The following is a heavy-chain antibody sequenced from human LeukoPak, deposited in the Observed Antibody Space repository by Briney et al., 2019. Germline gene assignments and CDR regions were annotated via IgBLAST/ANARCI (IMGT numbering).Heavy chain of an antibody. V-gene: IGHV4-59*01. CDR2: IYNSGST. CDR3: ARDRELGY. Sequence: PSETLSLTCSVSGDSISIYYWSWIRQPPGKGLEWIGYIYNSGSTNYNPSLKSRVTISVDTSKNQFSLRLTSVTAADTAVYYCARDRELGYWGQGTLVTVSS. CDR1: GDSISIYY. J-gene: IGHJ4*02. D-gene: IGHD3-10*01.